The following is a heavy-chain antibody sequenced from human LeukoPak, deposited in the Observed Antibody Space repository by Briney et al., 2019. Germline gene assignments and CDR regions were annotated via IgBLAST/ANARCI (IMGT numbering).Heavy chain of an antibody. CDR2: IYSSGST. V-gene: IGHV4-61*02. CDR3: ARQRYWNYFDY. J-gene: IGHJ4*02. CDR1: GGSISSGSYY. Sequence: PSETLSLTCTVSGGSISSGSYYWSWIRQPAGKGLEWIGRIYSSGSTNYNPSLKSRVTISVDTSNNQFSLKLSSVTAADTAVYYCARQRYWNYFDYWGQGTLVTVSS. D-gene: IGHD1-1*01.